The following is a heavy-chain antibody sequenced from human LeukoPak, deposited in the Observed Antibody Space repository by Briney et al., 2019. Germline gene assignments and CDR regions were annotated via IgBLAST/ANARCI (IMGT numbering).Heavy chain of an antibody. J-gene: IGHJ5*02. CDR3: ARRLSSRLFDP. D-gene: IGHD6-13*01. CDR2: IYYSGST. V-gene: IGHV4-59*12. Sequence: SETLSLTCTVSGGSISSYYWSWIRQPPGKGLEWIGYIYYSGSTNYNPSLKSRVTISVDTSKNQFSLKLSSVTAADTAVYYCARRLSSRLFDPWGQGTLVTVSS. CDR1: GGSISSYY.